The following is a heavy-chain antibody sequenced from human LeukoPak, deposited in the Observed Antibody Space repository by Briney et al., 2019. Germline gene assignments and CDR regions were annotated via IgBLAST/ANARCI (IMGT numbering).Heavy chain of an antibody. J-gene: IGHJ6*03. CDR1: GYTFTDYY. Sequence: GASVKVSCKASGYTFTDYYMHWVRQAPGQGLEWMGWINPNSGGTNYAQKFQGRVTMTRDTSISTAYMELSRLKSDDTAVYYCARAAHYYYYLDVWGKGTTVTVS. CDR3: ARAAHYYYYLDV. V-gene: IGHV1-2*02. CDR2: INPNSGGT.